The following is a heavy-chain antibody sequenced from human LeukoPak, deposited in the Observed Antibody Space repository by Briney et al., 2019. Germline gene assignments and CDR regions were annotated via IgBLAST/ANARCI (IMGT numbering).Heavy chain of an antibody. D-gene: IGHD3-22*01. V-gene: IGHV3-20*04. CDR1: GFTFDDYG. CDR3: ARDYGYXDSSGYYYFDY. CDR2: INWNGGST. Sequence: GGSLRLSCATSGFTFDDYGMSWVRQAPGKGLEWVSGINWNGGSTGYADSVKGRFTISRDNAKNSLYLQMNSLRAEDTALYSCARDYGYXDSSGYYYFDYWGQGTLVTVSS. J-gene: IGHJ4*02.